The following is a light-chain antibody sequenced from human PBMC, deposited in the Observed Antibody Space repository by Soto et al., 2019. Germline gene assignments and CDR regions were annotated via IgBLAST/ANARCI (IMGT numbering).Light chain of an antibody. J-gene: IGKJ3*01. CDR2: GAS. V-gene: IGKV3-20*01. Sequence: EIVLTQSPGTLSFSPGERATITCRASQSVSSSYVAWFQQKPGQAPRLLIYGASSRATGIPDRFSGSGSGTDFTLTISRLEPEDFAVYYCQQYGNAPFTFGPGTKVDIK. CDR1: QSVSSSY. CDR3: QQYGNAPFT.